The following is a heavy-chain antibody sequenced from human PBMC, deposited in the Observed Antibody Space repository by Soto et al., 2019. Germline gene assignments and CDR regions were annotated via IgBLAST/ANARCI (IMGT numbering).Heavy chain of an antibody. CDR3: TTGGVYNWNYYYYCMDV. V-gene: IGHV3-15*01. D-gene: IGHD1-20*01. CDR2: IKSKTDGGTT. J-gene: IGHJ6*03. Sequence: GGSLRLSCAASGFTFSNAWMSWVRQAPGKGLEWVGRIKSKTDGGTTDYAAPVKGRFTISRDDSKNTLYLQMNSLKTEDTAVYYCTTGGVYNWNYYYYCMDVWGKGTTVTVSS. CDR1: GFTFSNAW.